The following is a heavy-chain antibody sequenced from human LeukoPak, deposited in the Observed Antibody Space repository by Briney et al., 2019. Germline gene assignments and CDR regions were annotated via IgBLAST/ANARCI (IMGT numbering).Heavy chain of an antibody. V-gene: IGHV1-46*01. CDR1: GYXFTSYY. CDR3: ARDLPQITFGAWFDP. Sequence: ASVKVSCKASGYXFTSYYMHWVRQAPGQGLEWMGIITPSGGSTSYAQKFRGRVTMTTDTSTSTVYMELSSLRSEDTAVYYCARDLPQITFGAWFDPWGQGTLVTVSS. J-gene: IGHJ5*02. CDR2: ITPSGGST. D-gene: IGHD3-16*01.